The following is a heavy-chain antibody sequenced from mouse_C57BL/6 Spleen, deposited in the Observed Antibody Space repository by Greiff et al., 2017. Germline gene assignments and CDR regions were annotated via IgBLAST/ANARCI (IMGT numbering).Heavy chain of an antibody. D-gene: IGHD4-1*01. CDR3: ARQHNWAFAY. Sequence: QVQLQQSGAELVKPGASVKLSCKASGYTFTSYWMQWVKQRPGQGLEWIGEIDPSDSYTNYNQKFKGKATLTVDTSSSTAYMQLSSLTSEDSAVYYCARQHNWAFAYWGQGTLVTVSA. V-gene: IGHV1-50*01. J-gene: IGHJ3*01. CDR2: IDPSDSYT. CDR1: GYTFTSYW.